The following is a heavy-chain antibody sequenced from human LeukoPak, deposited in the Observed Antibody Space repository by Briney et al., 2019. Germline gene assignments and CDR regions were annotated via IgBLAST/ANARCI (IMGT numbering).Heavy chain of an antibody. V-gene: IGHV3-11*01. CDR2: ISSSGSTI. J-gene: IGHJ4*02. CDR1: GFTFSDYY. D-gene: IGHD4/OR15-4a*01. Sequence: GGSLRLSCAASGFTFSDYYMSWIRQAPGKGLEWVSYISSSGSTIYYADSVKGRFTISRDNAKNSLDLQMNSLRAEDTAVYYCARPAGAYSHPSDYWGQGTLVTVSS. CDR3: ARPAGAYSHPSDY.